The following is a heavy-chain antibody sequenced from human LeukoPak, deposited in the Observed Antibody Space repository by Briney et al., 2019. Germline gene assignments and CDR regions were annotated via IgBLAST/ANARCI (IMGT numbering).Heavy chain of an antibody. CDR1: GGSISSGDYY. D-gene: IGHD3-22*01. CDR3: ASDYYDSSGYAHFDY. CDR2: IYYSGST. Sequence: SETLSLTCTVSGGSISSGDYYWSWIRQPPGKGLEWIGYIYYSGSTYYNPSLKSRATISVDTSKNQFSPKLSSVTAADTAVYYCASDYYDSSGYAHFDYWGQGTLVTVSS. V-gene: IGHV4-30-4*01. J-gene: IGHJ4*02.